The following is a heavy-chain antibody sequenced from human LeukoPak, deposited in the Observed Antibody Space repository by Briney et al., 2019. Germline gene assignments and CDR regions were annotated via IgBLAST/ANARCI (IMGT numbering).Heavy chain of an antibody. V-gene: IGHV4-59*01. J-gene: IGHJ4*02. CDR3: ARTIAVAGNFDS. D-gene: IGHD6-19*01. Sequence: XGXXWIGHVHYSGSTKYSPSFKSRVTISLDTSKNQFSLKVRSVTAADTAVYYCARTIAVAGNFDSWGQGTLVTVSS. CDR2: VHYSGST.